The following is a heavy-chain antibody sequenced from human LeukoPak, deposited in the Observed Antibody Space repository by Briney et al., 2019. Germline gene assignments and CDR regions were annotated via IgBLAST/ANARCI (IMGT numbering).Heavy chain of an antibody. CDR2: VSGSAGRT. CDR1: GFTFSSFA. D-gene: IGHD5-12*01. CDR3: AKGAYDYIEIAYFDY. J-gene: IGHJ4*02. Sequence: GGSLRLSCAATGFTFSSFAMTWVRQAPGKGLEWVSTVSGSAGRTDYADSVKGRFTISRDKSKSTLYLQMNSLRAEDTAVYYCAKGAYDYIEIAYFDYWGQGSLVTVSS. V-gene: IGHV3-23*01.